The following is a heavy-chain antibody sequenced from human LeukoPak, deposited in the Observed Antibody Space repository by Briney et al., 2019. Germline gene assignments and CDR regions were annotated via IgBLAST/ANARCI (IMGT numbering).Heavy chain of an antibody. D-gene: IGHD3-22*01. CDR2: ISAYNGNT. CDR3: AREGASPYYDSSGYYHYFDY. V-gene: IGHV1-18*01. CDR1: GYTFTSYG. J-gene: IGHJ4*02. Sequence: ASVKVSCKASGYTFTSYGISWVRQAPGQGLEWMGWISAYNGNTNYAQKLQGRVTMTTDTSTSTAYMELRSLRSDGTAVYYCAREGASPYYDSSGYYHYFDYWGQGTLVTVSS.